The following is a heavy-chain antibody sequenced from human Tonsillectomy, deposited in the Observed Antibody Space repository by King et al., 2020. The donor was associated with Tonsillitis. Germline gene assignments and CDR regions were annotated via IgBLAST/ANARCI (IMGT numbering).Heavy chain of an antibody. V-gene: IGHV1-18*01. J-gene: IGHJ4*02. Sequence: QLVQSGAEVKKPGASVKVSCKASGYTFTSYGISWVRQAPGQGLEWMGWISAYNGNTNYAQKLQGRVTMTTDTSTRTAYMELRSLRSDDTAVYYCARVDYDILTGYDMIDYWGQGTLVTVSS. CDR1: GYTFTSYG. CDR2: ISAYNGNT. CDR3: ARVDYDILTGYDMIDY. D-gene: IGHD3-9*01.